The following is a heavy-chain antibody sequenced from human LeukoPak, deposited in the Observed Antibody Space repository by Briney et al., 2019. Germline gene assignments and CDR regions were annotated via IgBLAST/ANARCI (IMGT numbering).Heavy chain of an antibody. D-gene: IGHD3-10*01. Sequence: GGSLRLSCAASGFTFSSYGMHWVRQAPGKGLEWVAFIRYDGSNKYYADSVKGRFTISRDNSKNTLYLQMNSLRAEDTAVYYCAKGAAGLLWFLDYWGQGTLVTVSS. CDR3: AKGAAGLLWFLDY. CDR2: IRYDGSNK. J-gene: IGHJ4*02. CDR1: GFTFSSYG. V-gene: IGHV3-30*02.